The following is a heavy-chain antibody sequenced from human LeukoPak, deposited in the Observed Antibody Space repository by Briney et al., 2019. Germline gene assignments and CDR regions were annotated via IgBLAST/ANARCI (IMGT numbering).Heavy chain of an antibody. CDR2: IYYSGCT. CDR1: GGSISSYY. D-gene: IGHD4-23*01. V-gene: IGHV4-59*01. Sequence: SETLSLTCTVSGGSISSYYWSRIRQPPGKGLEWIGYIYYSGCTNYNPSLKSRVTISVDTSKNQFSPKLSSVTAADTAVYYCARGTVVTRIGYYYGMDVWGQGTTVTVSS. J-gene: IGHJ6*02. CDR3: ARGTVVTRIGYYYGMDV.